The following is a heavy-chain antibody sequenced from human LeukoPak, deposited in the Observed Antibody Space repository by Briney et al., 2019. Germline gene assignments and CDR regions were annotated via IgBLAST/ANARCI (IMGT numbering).Heavy chain of an antibody. V-gene: IGHV4-59*12. CDR3: ARLPLGAFGEVLNFDS. J-gene: IGHJ4*02. Sequence: PSETLSLTCTVSGDSISTYYWSWIRQPPGKGLEWIGDINDSGTTKYNPTLKSRVTISIDTSKKRFSLNVKSVTAADTAVYYCARLPLGAFGEVLNFDSWGQGILVTVSS. CDR1: GDSISTYY. CDR2: INDSGTT. D-gene: IGHD3-10*01.